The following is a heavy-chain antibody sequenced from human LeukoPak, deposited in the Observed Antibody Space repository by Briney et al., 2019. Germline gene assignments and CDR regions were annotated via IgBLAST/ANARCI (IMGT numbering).Heavy chain of an antibody. V-gene: IGHV3-30*04. CDR1: GLTFSSYA. CDR2: ISYDGSNK. Sequence: GGSLRLSCAASGLTFSSYAMHWVRQAPGKGLEWVAVISYDGSNKYYADSVKGRFTISRDNSKNTLYLQMNSLRAEDTAVYYCARDSGGGSYYFDYWGQGTLVTVSS. J-gene: IGHJ4*02. CDR3: ARDSGGGSYYFDY. D-gene: IGHD2-15*01.